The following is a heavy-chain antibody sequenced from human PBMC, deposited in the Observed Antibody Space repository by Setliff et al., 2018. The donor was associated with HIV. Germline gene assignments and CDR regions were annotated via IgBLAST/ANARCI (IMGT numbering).Heavy chain of an antibody. Sequence: SETLSLTCTVSGASISSHYWSWIRQSPGKGLEWIGSIYYSETTNNNPSLKSRVTISVDTSKNQLSLKLRSVTAADTAVYYCARDPGGLYRRSTSCQGGCFDPWGQGTLVTVSS. J-gene: IGHJ5*02. CDR1: GASISSHY. D-gene: IGHD2-2*01. CDR2: IYYSETT. CDR3: ARDPGGLYRRSTSCQGGCFDP. V-gene: IGHV4-59*11.